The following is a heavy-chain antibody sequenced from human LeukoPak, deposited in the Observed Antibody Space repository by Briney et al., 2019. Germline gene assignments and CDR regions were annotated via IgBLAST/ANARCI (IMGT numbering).Heavy chain of an antibody. CDR2: IKHDGSEK. D-gene: IGHD3-3*01. CDR3: ATDRGWRTSGYYLYYFEY. V-gene: IGHV3-7*01. Sequence: GGSLRLSCAASGFIFTNYFMSWVRQAPGKGLEWVASIKHDGSEKYYVDSVRGRFTISRDNTMNSLYLQMSSLRAEDTAVYYCATDRGWRTSGYYLYYFEYWGQGTLVTYSP. J-gene: IGHJ4*02. CDR1: GFIFTNYF.